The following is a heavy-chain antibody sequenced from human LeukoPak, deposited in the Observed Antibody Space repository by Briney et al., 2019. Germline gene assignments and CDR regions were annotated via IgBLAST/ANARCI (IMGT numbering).Heavy chain of an antibody. CDR2: ISSTSEYV. D-gene: IGHD5-24*01. Sequence: GGSLRLSCAASGFTFSNYCMNWVRQAPGEGLEWVASISSTSEYVLYSDSLQGRFSISRDNARDSLFLEMNSLRAEDTAIYYCARGPRYTIWLYYLDVWGKGTPVTVSS. CDR1: GFTFSNYC. J-gene: IGHJ6*03. CDR3: ARGPRYTIWLYYLDV. V-gene: IGHV3-21*01.